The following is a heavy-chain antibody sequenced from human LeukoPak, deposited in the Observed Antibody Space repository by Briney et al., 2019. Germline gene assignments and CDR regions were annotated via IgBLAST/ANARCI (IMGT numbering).Heavy chain of an antibody. CDR2: IKHEGSES. CDR3: ATEYCTDTGNFDL. CDR1: GSSFGNFW. Sequence: PRQSRRLSWEVSGSSFGNFWMRWVRQAAGKGREWVANIKHEGSESYYGDSVKGRFTFSRDNAETSLHLQMNRLRVEDTALYFCATEYCTDTGNFDLWGRGTLVIVSS. D-gene: IGHD2/OR15-2a*01. J-gene: IGHJ2*01. V-gene: IGHV3-7*02.